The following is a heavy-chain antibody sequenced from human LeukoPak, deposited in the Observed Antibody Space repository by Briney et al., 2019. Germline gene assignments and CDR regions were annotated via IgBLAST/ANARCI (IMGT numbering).Heavy chain of an antibody. Sequence: PGESLKISCKGSGYSFSSYWIGWVRQMPGKGLEWMGIIYPGDSDTRDSPSFQGQVTISADKSVSTAYLQWSNLKASDTAMYYCAREARDGATTLDYWGQGTLVTVSS. D-gene: IGHD1-26*01. V-gene: IGHV5-51*01. CDR2: IYPGDSDT. CDR1: GYSFSSYW. J-gene: IGHJ4*02. CDR3: AREARDGATTLDY.